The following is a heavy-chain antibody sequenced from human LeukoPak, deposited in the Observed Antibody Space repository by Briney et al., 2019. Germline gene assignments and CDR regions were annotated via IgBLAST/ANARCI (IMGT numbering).Heavy chain of an antibody. CDR3: ARRAARPERYFDY. CDR1: GGSISSSSYY. Sequence: PSETLSLTCPVSGGSISSSSYYWGWIRQPPGRGLEWIGSIYYSGSTYYNPSLKSRVTISVDTSKNQFSLKLSSVTAADTAVYYCARRAARPERYFDYWGQGTLVTVSS. V-gene: IGHV4-39*01. D-gene: IGHD6-6*01. CDR2: IYYSGST. J-gene: IGHJ4*02.